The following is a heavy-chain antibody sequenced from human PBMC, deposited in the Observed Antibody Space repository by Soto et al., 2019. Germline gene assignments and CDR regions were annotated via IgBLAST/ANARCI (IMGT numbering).Heavy chain of an antibody. CDR2: IYSGGRT. J-gene: IGHJ4*02. CDR1: GFTVSSNY. D-gene: IGHD5-18*01. V-gene: IGHV3-53*01. Sequence: EVQLVESGGGLIQPGGSLRLSCAASGFTVSSNYMTWVRQAPGKGLEWVSVIYSGGRTYYADSVKGRFTISRDNSMNTLYLQMNSLRAEDTAVYYCARGIPRGYSYGSYYFDYWGQGTLVTVSS. CDR3: ARGIPRGYSYGSYYFDY.